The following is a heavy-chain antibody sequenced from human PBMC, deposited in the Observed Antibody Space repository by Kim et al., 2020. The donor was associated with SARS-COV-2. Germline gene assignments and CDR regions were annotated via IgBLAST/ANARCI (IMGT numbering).Heavy chain of an antibody. D-gene: IGHD6-19*01. CDR3: ARLPDITGWPFDY. Sequence: SETLSLTCTISGASISDDYWTWIRQPPGKGLEWIGYFSYNKRTSYNPSLKSRVSMSLDTSRNQFSLKLNSVTAADTAVYYCARLPDITGWPFDYWAQGP. CDR1: GASISDDY. J-gene: IGHJ4*02. V-gene: IGHV4-59*08. CDR2: FSYNKRT.